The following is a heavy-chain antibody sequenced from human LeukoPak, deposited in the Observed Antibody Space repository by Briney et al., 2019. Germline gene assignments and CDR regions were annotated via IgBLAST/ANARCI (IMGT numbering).Heavy chain of an antibody. CDR2: IKRKTGGGTT. J-gene: IGHJ4*02. D-gene: IGHD3-3*01. CDR3: TTDEWS. Sequence: GGSLRLSCAASGFTFSNAWMSWVRQAPGKGLEWVGRIKRKTGGGTTDYAAPVKGRFTISGDDSENRLYLQMNSLRTDDTAVYYCTTDEWSWGQGTLVTVSS. V-gene: IGHV3-15*01. CDR1: GFTFSNAW.